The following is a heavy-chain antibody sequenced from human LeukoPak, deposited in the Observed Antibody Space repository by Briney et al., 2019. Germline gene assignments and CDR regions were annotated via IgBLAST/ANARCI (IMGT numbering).Heavy chain of an antibody. CDR3: AKKISSGWLDY. CDR1: GLTFSTYA. D-gene: IGHD6-19*01. CDR2: ISGSGGST. J-gene: IGHJ4*02. V-gene: IGHV3-23*01. Sequence: GGSLRLSCAASGLTFSTYAMSWVRQAPGKGLEWVSAISGSGGSTYYADSVKGRFTISRDNSKNTVYLQMNSLRAEDTAVYYCAKKISSGWLDYWGQGTLVTVSS.